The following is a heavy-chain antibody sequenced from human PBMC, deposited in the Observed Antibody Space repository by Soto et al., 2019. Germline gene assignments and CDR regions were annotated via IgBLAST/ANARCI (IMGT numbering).Heavy chain of an antibody. V-gene: IGHV3-53*04. D-gene: IGHD2-15*01. CDR1: GFTVSSNY. CDR3: ARDGADCSGGSCYSYPPYYMDV. J-gene: IGHJ6*03. Sequence: GGSLRLSCAASGFTVSSNYMSWVRQAPGKGLEWVSVIYSGGSTYYADSVKGRFTISRHNSKNTLYLQMNSLRAEDTAVYYCARDGADCSGGSCYSYPPYYMDVWGKGTTVTVSS. CDR2: IYSGGST.